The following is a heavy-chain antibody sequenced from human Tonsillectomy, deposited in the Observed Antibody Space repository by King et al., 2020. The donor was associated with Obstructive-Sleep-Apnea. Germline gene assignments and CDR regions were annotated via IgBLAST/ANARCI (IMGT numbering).Heavy chain of an antibody. CDR1: GGSISSYY. CDR2: IYYSGST. V-gene: IGHV4-59*01. CDR3: ARHGGTFDY. D-gene: IGHD4-23*01. Sequence: VQLQESGPGLVKPSETLSLTCTVSGGSISSYYWSWIRQPPGKGLEWIGYIYYSGSTNYNPSPKSRGPISEDTSKNHFSLKLSPVTAADTAGYYCARHGGTFDYWGQGTLVTVSS. J-gene: IGHJ4*02.